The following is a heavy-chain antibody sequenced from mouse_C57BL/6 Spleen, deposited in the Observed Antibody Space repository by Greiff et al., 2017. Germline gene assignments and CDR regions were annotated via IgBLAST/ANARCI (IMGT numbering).Heavy chain of an antibody. D-gene: IGHD2-4*01. J-gene: IGHJ4*01. CDR1: GYTFTDHT. V-gene: IGHV1-78*01. CDR3: ARRVYYDYDERFYYAMDY. Sequence: QVQLQQSDAELVKPGASVKISCKVSGYTFTDHTIHWMKQRPEQGLEWIGYIYPRDGSTKYNEKFKGKATLTADKSSSTAYMQLNSLTSEDSAVYFCARRVYYDYDERFYYAMDYWGQGTSVTVSS. CDR2: IYPRDGST.